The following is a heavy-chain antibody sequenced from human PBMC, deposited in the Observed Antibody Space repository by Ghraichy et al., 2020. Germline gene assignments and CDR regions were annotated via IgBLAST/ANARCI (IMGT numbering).Heavy chain of an antibody. J-gene: IGHJ2*01. D-gene: IGHD1-26*01. V-gene: IGHV3-23*01. CDR1: GFTFSNYA. CDR2: ISTSGGST. Sequence: GGSLRLSCAASGFTFSNYAMSWVRQAPGKGLEWVSAISTSGGSTYYADSVKGRFTISRDNSKNTLYLQTNSLRVEDTAVYYCAKSRVVGATTYWYSDLWGRGTLVTVSS. CDR3: AKSRVVGATTYWYSDL.